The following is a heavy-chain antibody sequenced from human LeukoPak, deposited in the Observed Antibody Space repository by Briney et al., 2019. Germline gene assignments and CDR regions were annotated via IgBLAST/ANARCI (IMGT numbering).Heavy chain of an antibody. CDR2: IKQDGSEK. Sequence: GGSLRLSCAASGFTFSSNWMTWVRQAPGKGLEWVANIKQDGSEKYYVDSVTGRFTISRDNAKNSLYLQMNSLRAEDTAVYCCARESFYGDLPEAWGQGTLVTVSS. CDR1: GFTFSSNW. CDR3: ARESFYGDLPEA. D-gene: IGHD4-17*01. V-gene: IGHV3-7*01. J-gene: IGHJ5*02.